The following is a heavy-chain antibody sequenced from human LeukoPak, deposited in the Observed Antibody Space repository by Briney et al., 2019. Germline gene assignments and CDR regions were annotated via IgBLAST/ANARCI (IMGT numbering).Heavy chain of an antibody. Sequence: ASVKVSCKASGYTFTGYYMHWVRQAPGQGLEWMGWINPNSGGTNYAQKFQGRVTMTRDTSISTAYMELSRLRSDDTAVYYCAREYSSGSFDTSDYWGQGTLVTVSS. CDR1: GYTFTGYY. CDR3: AREYSSGSFDTSDY. J-gene: IGHJ4*02. D-gene: IGHD6-19*01. CDR2: INPNSGGT. V-gene: IGHV1-2*02.